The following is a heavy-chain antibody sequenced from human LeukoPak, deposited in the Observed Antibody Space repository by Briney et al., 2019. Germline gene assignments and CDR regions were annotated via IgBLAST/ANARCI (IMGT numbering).Heavy chain of an antibody. Sequence: SETLSLTCAVYGGSFSDYYWSWIRQPPGKGLEWIGEINHSGSTNYNPSLKSRVTISVDTSKNQFSLKLSSVTAADTAVYYCARHTIDYGDPKYDYWGQGTLVTVSS. D-gene: IGHD4-17*01. CDR3: ARHTIDYGDPKYDY. CDR2: INHSGST. CDR1: GGSFSDYY. J-gene: IGHJ4*02. V-gene: IGHV4-34*01.